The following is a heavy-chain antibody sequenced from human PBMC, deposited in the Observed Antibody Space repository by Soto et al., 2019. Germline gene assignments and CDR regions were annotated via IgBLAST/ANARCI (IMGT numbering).Heavy chain of an antibody. CDR2: IWYDGSNK. J-gene: IGHJ6*02. Sequence: GGSLRLSCAASGFTFSSYGMHWVRQAPGKGLEWVAVIWYDGSNKYYADSVKGRFTISRDNSKNTLYLQMNSLRAEDTAVYYCAREAYYGSGSYHIYYYYGMDVWGQGTTVTVSS. CDR1: GFTFSSYG. V-gene: IGHV3-33*01. D-gene: IGHD3-10*01. CDR3: AREAYYGSGSYHIYYYYGMDV.